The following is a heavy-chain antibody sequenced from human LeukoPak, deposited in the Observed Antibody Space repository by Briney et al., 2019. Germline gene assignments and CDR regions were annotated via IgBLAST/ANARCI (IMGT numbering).Heavy chain of an antibody. CDR3: ARAGSGSPTDY. V-gene: IGHV3-21*01. J-gene: IGHJ4*02. CDR1: GGSISSYY. CDR2: ISSSSSYI. Sequence: PSETLSLTCTVSGGSISSYYWSWVRQAPGKGLEWVSSISSSSSYIYYADSVKGRFTISRDNAKNSLYLQMNSLRAEDTAVYYCARAGSGSPTDYWGQGTLVTVSS. D-gene: IGHD3-10*01.